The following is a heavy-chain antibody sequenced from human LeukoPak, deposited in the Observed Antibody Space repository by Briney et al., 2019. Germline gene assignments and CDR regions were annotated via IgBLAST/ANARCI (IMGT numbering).Heavy chain of an antibody. J-gene: IGHJ5*02. V-gene: IGHV4-59*08. D-gene: IGHD6-19*01. CDR3: ARQLREGLFYWFDP. Sequence: SETLSLTCTVSGGSISNYYWSWIRQPPGKGLEWIGYIYYSGSTNYNPSLKSRVTISVDTSKNQFSLKLSSVTAADTAVYYCARQLREGLFYWFDPWGQGTLVTVSS. CDR1: GGSISNYY. CDR2: IYYSGST.